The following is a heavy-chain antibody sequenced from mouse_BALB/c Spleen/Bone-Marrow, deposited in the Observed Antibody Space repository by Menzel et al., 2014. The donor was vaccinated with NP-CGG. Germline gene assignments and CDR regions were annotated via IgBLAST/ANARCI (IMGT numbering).Heavy chain of an antibody. D-gene: IGHD3-1*01. V-gene: IGHV1-84*02. Sequence: QVQLQQPGPELVKPGASVKISCKASGYTFTDYYINWVKQKPGQGLEWIGWIYPGRGSTKYNEKFKGKATLTVDTSSSTAYMQLSSLTSEDTAVYFCANLGRYAMDYWGQGTSVTVSS. CDR3: ANLGRYAMDY. CDR2: IYPGRGST. CDR1: GYTFTDYY. J-gene: IGHJ4*01.